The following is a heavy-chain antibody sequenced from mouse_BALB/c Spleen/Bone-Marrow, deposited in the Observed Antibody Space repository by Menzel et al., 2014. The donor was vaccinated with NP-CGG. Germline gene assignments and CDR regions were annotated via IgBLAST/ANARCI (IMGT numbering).Heavy chain of an antibody. D-gene: IGHD2-14*01. V-gene: IGHV1-54*01. CDR3: ARYRYDGTFAY. Sequence: VKLMESGAELVRPGTSVKVSCKASGYAFTNYLIEWVKQRPGQGLEWIGVINPGCGGTNYNEKFKGKATLTADKSSSTAYMQLSSLTSDDSAVYFCARYRYDGTFAYWGQGTLVTVSA. CDR1: GYAFTNYL. J-gene: IGHJ3*01. CDR2: INPGCGGT.